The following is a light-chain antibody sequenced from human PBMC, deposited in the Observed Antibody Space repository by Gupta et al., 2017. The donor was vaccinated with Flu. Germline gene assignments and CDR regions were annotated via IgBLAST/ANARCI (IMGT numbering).Light chain of an antibody. CDR2: ATS. V-gene: IGKV3-15*01. J-gene: IGKJ3*01. Sequence: GERVILSCSASQSVGSSLAWYQQRPGQAPRLLSYATSFRATDIPARFSGSGSGTEFTLTINSLQSEDFALYYCQHYNNWPFTFGPGTKVEFK. CDR3: QHYNNWPFT. CDR1: QSVGSS.